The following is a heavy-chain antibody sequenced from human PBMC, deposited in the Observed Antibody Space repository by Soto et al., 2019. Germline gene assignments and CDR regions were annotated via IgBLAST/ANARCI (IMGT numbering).Heavy chain of an antibody. V-gene: IGHV3-33*01. CDR3: AIRPYCGGDCYTWYFDL. D-gene: IGHD2-21*02. CDR1: GFTFSSYG. Sequence: QVQLVESGGGVVQPGRSLRLSCAASGFTFSSYGLHWVRQAPGRGLEWVAVIWYDGSSQYYADSVKGRFTISRDNSKNTLYLQMNSLRAEDTAVYYCAIRPYCGGDCYTWYFDLWGRGTLVTVSS. J-gene: IGHJ2*01. CDR2: IWYDGSSQ.